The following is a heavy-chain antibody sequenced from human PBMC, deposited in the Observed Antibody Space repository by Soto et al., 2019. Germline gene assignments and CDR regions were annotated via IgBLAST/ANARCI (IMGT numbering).Heavy chain of an antibody. CDR2: IYHSGST. V-gene: IGHV4-4*02. D-gene: IGHD4-17*01. CDR3: ARASHGDSSAFDT. Sequence: SETLSLTCAVSSGSISSSNWWSWVRQPPGKGLEWIGEIYHSGSTNYNPSLKSRVTISVDKSKNQFSLKLSSVTAADTAVYYCARASHGDSSAFDTWGQGTMVT. J-gene: IGHJ3*02. CDR1: SGSISSSNW.